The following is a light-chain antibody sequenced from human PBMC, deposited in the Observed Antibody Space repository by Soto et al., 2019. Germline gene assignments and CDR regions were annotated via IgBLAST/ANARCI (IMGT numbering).Light chain of an antibody. Sequence: EIVLTQSPATLSLSPGERATLSCRASQSVSSYLAWYQQKPGQAPRLLIYDASIRATGFPARFSGSGSGTDFTLTISSLEPEDSAIYYCQQRSNWPSITFGQGTRLEIK. J-gene: IGKJ5*01. CDR3: QQRSNWPSIT. CDR2: DAS. CDR1: QSVSSY. V-gene: IGKV3-11*01.